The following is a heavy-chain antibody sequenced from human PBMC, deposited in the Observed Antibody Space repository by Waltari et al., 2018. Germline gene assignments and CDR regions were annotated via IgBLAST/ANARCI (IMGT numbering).Heavy chain of an antibody. CDR3: ARGPPTVVAATFYFDY. CDR1: GGSISSYY. Sequence: QLQLQESGSGLVKPSETLSLTCTVSGGSISSYYWSWIRQPPGKGLEWIGYIYDSGSTNYNPSLRSRVTISVDKSKNQFSLKLRSVTAADTAVYFCARGPPTVVAATFYFDYWGQGTLVTVSS. CDR2: IYDSGST. D-gene: IGHD2-15*01. J-gene: IGHJ4*02. V-gene: IGHV4-59*08.